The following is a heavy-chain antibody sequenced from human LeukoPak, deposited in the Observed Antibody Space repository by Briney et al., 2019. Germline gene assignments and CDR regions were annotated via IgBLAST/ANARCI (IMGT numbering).Heavy chain of an antibody. CDR1: GFTFSSYA. CDR3: ARHIVVVTASFDY. J-gene: IGHJ4*02. Sequence: GGSLRLSCAASGFTFSSYAMSWVRQAPGKGLEWVSAISGSGGSTYYADSVKGRFTIPRDNSKNTLYLQMNSLRAEDTAVYYCARHIVVVTASFDYWGQGTLVTVSS. D-gene: IGHD2-21*02. CDR2: ISGSGGST. V-gene: IGHV3-23*01.